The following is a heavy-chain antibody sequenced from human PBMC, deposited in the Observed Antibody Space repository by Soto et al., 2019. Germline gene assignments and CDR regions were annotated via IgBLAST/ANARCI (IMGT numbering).Heavy chain of an antibody. D-gene: IGHD6-19*01. V-gene: IGHV3-23*01. CDR3: AKDTRYSSGLHYFDY. J-gene: IGHJ4*02. Sequence: GGSLRLSCAASGFPFSSYAMSWVRRAPGKGLEWVSAISGSGGSTYYADSVKGRFTISRDNSKNTLYLQMNSLRAEDTAVYYCAKDTRYSSGLHYFDYWGQGTLVTVSS. CDR1: GFPFSSYA. CDR2: ISGSGGST.